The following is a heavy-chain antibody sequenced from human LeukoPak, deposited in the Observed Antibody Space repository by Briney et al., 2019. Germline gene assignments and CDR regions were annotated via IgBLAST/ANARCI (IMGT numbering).Heavy chain of an antibody. CDR2: ISGSGGST. CDR3: AKDAGPQQLVFFDS. D-gene: IGHD6-6*01. J-gene: IGHJ4*02. CDR1: GFTFSSYA. V-gene: IGHV3-23*01. Sequence: GGSLRLSCAASGFTFSSYAMSWVRQAPGKGLEWVSAISGSGGSTYYADSVKGRFTISRDNSRSTVYLQMNSLRAEDTAVYYCAKDAGPQQLVFFDSWGQGTLVIVSS.